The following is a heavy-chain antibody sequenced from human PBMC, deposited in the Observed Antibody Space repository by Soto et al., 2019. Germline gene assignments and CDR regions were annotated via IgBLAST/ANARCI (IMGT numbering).Heavy chain of an antibody. CDR2: ISGDSNYI. CDR3: ARVVYFHRSAYGL. J-gene: IGHJ4*03. CDR1: GFSFSDYN. V-gene: IGHV3-21*01. D-gene: IGHD3-3*01. Sequence: PGGSLRLSCAASGFSFSDYNMNWVRQSPGKGLEWVSSISGDSNYIYYADSVQGRFTISRDNAKNSVYLQMNSLRAEDMAVYYCARVVYFHRSAYGLWGQGTMVTVSS.